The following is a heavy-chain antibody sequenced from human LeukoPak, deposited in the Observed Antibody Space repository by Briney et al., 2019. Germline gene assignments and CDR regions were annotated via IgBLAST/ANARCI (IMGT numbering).Heavy chain of an antibody. D-gene: IGHD6-13*01. J-gene: IGHJ5*02. Sequence: GGSLRLSCAASGFTFDDYAMHWVRQAPGKGLEWGSLISGDGGSTYYADSVKGRFTISRDNSKSSLSLQMNSLRTEDTALYYSAKEGIAGAGTGGCFDPWGQGTLVTVSS. CDR3: AKEGIAGAGTGGCFDP. CDR1: GFTFDDYA. V-gene: IGHV3-43*02. CDR2: ISGDGGST.